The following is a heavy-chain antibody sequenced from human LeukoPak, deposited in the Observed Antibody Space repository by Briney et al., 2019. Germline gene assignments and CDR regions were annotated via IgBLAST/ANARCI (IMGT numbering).Heavy chain of an antibody. J-gene: IGHJ3*02. CDR2: ISYDGNNK. D-gene: IGHD3-22*01. Sequence: GGSLRLSCAASGFTFSSYAMHWVRQAPGKGLEWVAVISYDGNNKYYADSVKGRFTISRDNSKNTLYLQMNSLRAEDTAVYSCASPSSSWYGLGAFDIWGQGTMVTVSS. CDR1: GFTFSSYA. V-gene: IGHV3-30-3*01. CDR3: ASPSSSWYGLGAFDI.